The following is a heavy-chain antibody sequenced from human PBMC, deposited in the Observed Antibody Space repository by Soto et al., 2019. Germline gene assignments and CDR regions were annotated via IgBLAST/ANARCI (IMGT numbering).Heavy chain of an antibody. J-gene: IGHJ6*02. CDR1: GGTFSSYA. D-gene: IGHD6-6*01. V-gene: IGHV1-69*13. Sequence: SVKVSCKASGGTFSSYAISWVRQAPGQGLDWMGGIIPIFGTANYAQKFQGRVTITADESTSTAYMELSSLRSEDTAVYYCAREPSAARTRDYYYYGMDVWGQGTTVTVSS. CDR2: IIPIFGTA. CDR3: AREPSAARTRDYYYYGMDV.